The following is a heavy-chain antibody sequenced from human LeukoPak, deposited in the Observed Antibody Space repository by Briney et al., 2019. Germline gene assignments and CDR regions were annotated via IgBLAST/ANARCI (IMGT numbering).Heavy chain of an antibody. D-gene: IGHD6-19*01. Sequence: SETLSLTCTVSGGSISSSSYYWGWIRQPPGKGLEWIGSIYYSGSTYYNPSLKSRVTISVDTSKNQFSLKLSSVTAADTAVYYCARDIAVAIPGYFDYWGQGTLVTVSS. CDR2: IYYSGST. V-gene: IGHV4-39*07. J-gene: IGHJ4*02. CDR3: ARDIAVAIPGYFDY. CDR1: GGSISSSSYY.